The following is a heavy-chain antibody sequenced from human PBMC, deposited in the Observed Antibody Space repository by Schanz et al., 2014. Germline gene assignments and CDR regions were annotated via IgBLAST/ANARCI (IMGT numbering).Heavy chain of an antibody. V-gene: IGHV3-66*01. Sequence: EVQLVESGGGLVQPGGSLRLSCAASGFTFSNYWMSWVRQAPGKGLEWVSLIYSGGDTNYAGSVRGRFTISRDNSKNTVYLQMDSLRSEDTAVYYCTRDRGALVTHNDALNLWGQGTMVSVSS. CDR2: IYSGGDT. D-gene: IGHD2-8*02. CDR1: GFTFSNYW. CDR3: TRDRGALVTHNDALNL. J-gene: IGHJ3*01.